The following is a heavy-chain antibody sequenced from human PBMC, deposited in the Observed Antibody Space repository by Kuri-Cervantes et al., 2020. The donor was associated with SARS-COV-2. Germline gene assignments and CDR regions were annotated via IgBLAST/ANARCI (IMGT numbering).Heavy chain of an antibody. D-gene: IGHD6-19*01. CDR2: YGT. V-gene: IGHV3-66*01. J-gene: IGHJ4*02. CDR1: GFTVSDFY. CDR3: ARDGGIAVAAHFDY. Sequence: GGSLRLSCAASGFTVSDFYMSWVRQAPGKGLEWVSLYGTDYAESVRGRFTISRDVSKNTVYLQMDSLRVEDTAVYYCARDGGIAVAAHFDYWGQGTLVTVSS.